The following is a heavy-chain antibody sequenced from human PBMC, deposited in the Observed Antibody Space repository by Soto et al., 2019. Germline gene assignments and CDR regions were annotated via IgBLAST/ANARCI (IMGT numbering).Heavy chain of an antibody. J-gene: IGHJ4*02. CDR3: VKRSLLVAPT. V-gene: IGHV4-39*01. CDR1: GRTFSINADF. D-gene: IGHD2-21*01. CDR2: IDNGGNT. Sequence: SETLSLTCTVSGRTFSINADFWYLAWIRQPPGKGLEWIGSIDNGGNTYYNPPLESRVIISAGTSKNQFSLSLNSVTAADTAVYYCVKRSLLVAPTRGQGILVTVSS.